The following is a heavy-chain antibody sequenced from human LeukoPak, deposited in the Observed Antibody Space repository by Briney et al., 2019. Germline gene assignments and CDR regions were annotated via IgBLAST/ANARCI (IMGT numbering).Heavy chain of an antibody. CDR2: ISYSGLT. V-gene: IGHV4-59*08. CDR3: ARHRAIAGPFDN. D-gene: IGHD6-19*01. Sequence: SETLSLTCDVSGGSISGFYWSWFRQPPGKGPEWIGQISYSGLTKFNPALKSRVRISVDTSKNQISVALNSVTAADTAFYFCARHRAIAGPFDNWGQGTLVTVSS. CDR1: GGSISGFY. J-gene: IGHJ4*02.